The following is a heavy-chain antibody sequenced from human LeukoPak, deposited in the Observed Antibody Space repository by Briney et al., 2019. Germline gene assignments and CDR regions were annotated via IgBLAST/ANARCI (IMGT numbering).Heavy chain of an antibody. V-gene: IGHV3-23*01. CDR3: AKDRLCDGGDGSTNYDAFDI. Sequence: GGSLRLSCAASGFTFSSDAMSWVRQAPGKGLEWVSAISGSGGSTYYADSVKGRFTISRDNSKNTLYLQMNSLRAEDTAVYYCAKDRLCDGGDGSTNYDAFDIWGQGTMVTVSS. D-gene: IGHD2-21*01. CDR2: ISGSGGST. CDR1: GFTFSSDA. J-gene: IGHJ3*02.